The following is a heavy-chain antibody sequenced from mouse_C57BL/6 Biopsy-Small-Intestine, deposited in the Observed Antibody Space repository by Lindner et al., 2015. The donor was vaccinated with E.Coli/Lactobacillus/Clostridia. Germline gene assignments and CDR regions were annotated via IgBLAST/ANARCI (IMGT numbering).Heavy chain of an antibody. CDR1: GFNIKDYY. CDR3: ARGSNWYFDV. J-gene: IGHJ1*03. CDR2: IDPEDGET. Sequence: VQLQESGAELVKPGASVKLSCTASGFNIKDYYIHWVKQRTEQGLEWIGRIDPEDGETKYAPKFQGKATITAATSYNTVYLQLSSLTSEDSAVYFCARGSNWYFDVWGTGTTVTVSS. V-gene: IGHV14-2*01.